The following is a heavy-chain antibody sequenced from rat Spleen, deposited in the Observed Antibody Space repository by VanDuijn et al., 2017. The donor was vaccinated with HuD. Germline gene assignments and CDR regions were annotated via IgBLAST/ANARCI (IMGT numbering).Heavy chain of an antibody. D-gene: IGHD1-12*03. V-gene: IGHV5-27*01. CDR2: ISTGGA. CDR1: GFIFSNYY. CDR3: TTGPSPGTMMVLIQGYFDH. Sequence: EVRLVESGGGLVQPGRSLKLSCAASGFIFSNYYMAWVRQAPTKGLEWIAYISTGGAYYRDSVKGRFTISRDNVKSSLYLQMDSLRSEDTATYYCTTGPSPGTMMVLIQGYFDHWGQGVMVTVSS. J-gene: IGHJ2*01.